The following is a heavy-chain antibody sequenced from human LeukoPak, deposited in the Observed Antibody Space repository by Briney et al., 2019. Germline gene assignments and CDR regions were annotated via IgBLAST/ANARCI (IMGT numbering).Heavy chain of an antibody. CDR3: TTIYLYSSSSNWYFDL. Sequence: GGSLRLSCAASGFTFSSYGMHWVRQAPGKGLEWVAVIWYDGSNKYYADSVKGRFTISRDNSKNTLYLQMNSLRAEDTAVYYCTTIYLYSSSSNWYFDLWGRGTLVTVSS. V-gene: IGHV3-33*01. D-gene: IGHD6-6*01. CDR1: GFTFSSYG. J-gene: IGHJ2*01. CDR2: IWYDGSNK.